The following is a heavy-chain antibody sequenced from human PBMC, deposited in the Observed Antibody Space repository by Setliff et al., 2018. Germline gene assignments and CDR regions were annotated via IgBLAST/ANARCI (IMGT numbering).Heavy chain of an antibody. CDR3: ARDRSPDY. V-gene: IGHV3-7*03. Sequence: GGSLRLSCAASGFSLSIFWMSWVRQAPGKGLEWVANIKQDGSEKYYVDSVKGRFTISRDNAKNSLYLQMNSLRAEDTAVYYCARDRSPDYWGQGTLVTVSS. CDR2: IKQDGSEK. J-gene: IGHJ4*02. CDR1: GFSLSIFW.